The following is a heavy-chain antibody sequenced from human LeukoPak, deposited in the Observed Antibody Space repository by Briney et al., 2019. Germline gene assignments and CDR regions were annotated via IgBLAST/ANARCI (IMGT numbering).Heavy chain of an antibody. CDR2: INHSGST. CDR3: ASPYRYYCYGMDV. D-gene: IGHD3-16*02. CDR1: GGSFSGYY. Sequence: SETLSLTCAVYGGSFSGYYWSWIRQPPGKGLEWIGEINHSGSTNYNPSLKSRVTISVDTSKNQFSLKLSSVTAADTAVYYCASPYRYYCYGMDVWGQGTTVTVSS. J-gene: IGHJ6*02. V-gene: IGHV4-34*01.